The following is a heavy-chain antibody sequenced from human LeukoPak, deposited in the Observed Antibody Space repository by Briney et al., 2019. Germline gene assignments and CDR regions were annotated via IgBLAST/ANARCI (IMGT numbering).Heavy chain of an antibody. CDR2: ISWNSGSI. V-gene: IGHV3-9*01. D-gene: IGHD3-22*01. CDR3: AKDTSMIGENAFDI. CDR1: GFTFDDCA. Sequence: GGSLRLSCAASGFTFDDCAMHWVRQAPGKGLEWVSGISWNSGSIGYADSVKGRFTISRDNAKNSLYLQMNSLRAEDTALYYCAKDTSMIGENAFDIWGQGTMVTVSS. J-gene: IGHJ3*02.